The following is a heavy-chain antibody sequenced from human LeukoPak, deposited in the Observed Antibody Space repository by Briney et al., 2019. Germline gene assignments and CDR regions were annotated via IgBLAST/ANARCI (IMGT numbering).Heavy chain of an antibody. CDR3: ARGQDTVITSRDAFDI. CDR2: ISTSSIYI. V-gene: IGHV3-21*01. J-gene: IGHJ3*02. D-gene: IGHD4-23*01. CDR1: GFIFSSYS. Sequence: GGSLRLSCAVSGFIFSSYSMNWVRQAPGKGLEWVSSISTSSIYIYYADSVKGRFTISRDNAKNSLYLQMNSLRAEDTAVYYCARGQDTVITSRDAFDIWGQGTMVTVSS.